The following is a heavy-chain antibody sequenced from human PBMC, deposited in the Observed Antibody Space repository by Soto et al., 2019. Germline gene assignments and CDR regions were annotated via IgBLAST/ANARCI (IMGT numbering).Heavy chain of an antibody. CDR1: GFTFSSYW. J-gene: IGHJ4*02. V-gene: IGHV3-7*01. Sequence: EVQLVESGGGLVQPGGSLRLSCAASGFTFSSYWMSWVRQAPGKGLEWVANIKQDGSEKYYVDSVKGRFTISRDNAKNSLYLQMNGLRAEDTAVYYCARGRLTYYYGSGSYDYWGQGTLVTVSS. D-gene: IGHD3-10*01. CDR3: ARGRLTYYYGSGSYDY. CDR2: IKQDGSEK.